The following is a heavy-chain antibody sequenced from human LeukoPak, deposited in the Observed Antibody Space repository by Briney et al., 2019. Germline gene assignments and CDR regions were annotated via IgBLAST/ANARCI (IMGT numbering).Heavy chain of an antibody. CDR1: GGIFSSYT. J-gene: IGHJ4*02. Sequence: SVKVSCKASGGIFSSYTFNWVRQAPGQGLEWMGRITPIPGITNYAETFQGRVTLTADTSTSTLYMELSSLRSEDTAVYYCARLLRAVDTGAYYFDYWGQGTLVTISS. CDR3: ARLLRAVDTGAYYFDY. V-gene: IGHV1-69*02. CDR2: ITPIPGIT. D-gene: IGHD2-8*02.